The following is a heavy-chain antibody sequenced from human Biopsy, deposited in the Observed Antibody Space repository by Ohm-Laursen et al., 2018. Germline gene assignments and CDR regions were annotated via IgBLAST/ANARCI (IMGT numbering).Heavy chain of an antibody. CDR1: GYSISSGYY. V-gene: IGHV4-38-2*02. Sequence: SQTLSLTCPVSGYSISSGYYWGWIRQPPGKGLEWIGSIYHSGSTYYNPSLKGRVTISVDTSKNQFSLKLSSVTAADTAGYYCARGQALKSFDYWGQGTLVTVSS. CDR2: IYHSGST. J-gene: IGHJ4*02. CDR3: ARGQALKSFDY.